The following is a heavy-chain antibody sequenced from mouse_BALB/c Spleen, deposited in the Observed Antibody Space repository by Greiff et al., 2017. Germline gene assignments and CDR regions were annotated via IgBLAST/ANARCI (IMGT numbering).Heavy chain of an antibody. CDR2: IWTGGGT. Sequence: QVQLKESGPGLVAPSQSLSITCTVSGFSLTSYDISWIRQPPGKGLEWLGVIWTGGGTNYNSAFMSRLSISKDNSKSQVFLKMNSLQTDDTAIYYCVRDGGMFAYWGQGTLVTVSA. CDR3: VRDGGMFAY. CDR1: GFSLTSYD. J-gene: IGHJ3*01. V-gene: IGHV2-9-2*01.